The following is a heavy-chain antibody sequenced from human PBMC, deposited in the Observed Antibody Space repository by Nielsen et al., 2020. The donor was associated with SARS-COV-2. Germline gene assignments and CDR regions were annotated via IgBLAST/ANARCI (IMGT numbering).Heavy chain of an antibody. Sequence: SLIISCAASGFTFSSYAMHGVRQAPGKGLEWVAVISYDGSNKYYADSVKGRFTISRDNSKNTMYLQMNSLRAEDTAVYYCARETYSGYDSRTFDYWGQGTLVTVSS. CDR2: ISYDGSNK. V-gene: IGHV3-30-3*01. CDR3: ARETYSGYDSRTFDY. D-gene: IGHD5-12*01. J-gene: IGHJ4*02. CDR1: GFTFSSYA.